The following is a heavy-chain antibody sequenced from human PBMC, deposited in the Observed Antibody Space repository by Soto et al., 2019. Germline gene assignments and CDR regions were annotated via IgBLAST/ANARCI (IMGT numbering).Heavy chain of an antibody. D-gene: IGHD3-3*01. V-gene: IGHV4-34*01. Sequence: QVQLQQWGAGLLKPSETLSLTCAVYGGSFSGYYWSWIRQPPGKGLEWIGEINHSGSTNYNPSHKSRVTISVDTSKNQFSLKLSSVTAADTAVYYCARVDFWSGYPPVDYWGQGTLVTVSS. J-gene: IGHJ4*02. CDR1: GGSFSGYY. CDR2: INHSGST. CDR3: ARVDFWSGYPPVDY.